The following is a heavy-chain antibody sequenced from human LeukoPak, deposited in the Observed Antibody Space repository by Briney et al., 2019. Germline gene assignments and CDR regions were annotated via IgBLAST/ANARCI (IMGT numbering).Heavy chain of an antibody. CDR1: GGYVNSGGVY. CDR3: ARVGPSVVVGVLGY. CDR2: MYHSGST. D-gene: IGHD1-26*01. J-gene: IGHJ4*02. V-gene: IGHV4-30-4*01. Sequence: SETLSLTCTVSGGYVNSGGVYWSWIRQSPGKGLEWIAYMYHSGSTYYNPSLKSRASISLDKSKNQIFLKLYSVTAADTAVYYCARVGPSVVVGVLGYWGQGTLVTVSS.